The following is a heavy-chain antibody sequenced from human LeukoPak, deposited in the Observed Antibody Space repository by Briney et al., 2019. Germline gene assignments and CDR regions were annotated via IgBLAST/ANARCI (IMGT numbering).Heavy chain of an antibody. CDR1: GYTFTGYY. Sequence: ASVKVSCKASGYTFTGYYMHWVRQAPGQGLEWMGRINPNSGGTNYAQKFQGRVTMTRDTSISTAYMELSRLRSDDTAVYYCARDGWGILSWFDPWGQGTLVTVSS. CDR3: ARDGWGILSWFDP. J-gene: IGHJ5*02. CDR2: INPNSGGT. D-gene: IGHD3-16*01. V-gene: IGHV1-2*06.